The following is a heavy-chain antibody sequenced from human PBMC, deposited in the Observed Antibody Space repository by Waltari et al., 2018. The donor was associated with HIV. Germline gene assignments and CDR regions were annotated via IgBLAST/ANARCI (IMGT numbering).Heavy chain of an antibody. CDR3: ARGIGSAAWYPFDN. CDR1: GNTFPTYA. CDR2: ISPYSDYT. J-gene: IGHJ4*02. D-gene: IGHD6-13*01. V-gene: IGHV1-18*01. Sequence: QVQLMQSGAEVRKPGASVKVSCQASGNTFPTYATTWVRQAPGQGLEWMGWISPYSDYTYYAQNLQGRVTMTTDTSTATVYMELRSLRYDDTAVYYCARGIGSAAWYPFDNWGQGTLVTVSS.